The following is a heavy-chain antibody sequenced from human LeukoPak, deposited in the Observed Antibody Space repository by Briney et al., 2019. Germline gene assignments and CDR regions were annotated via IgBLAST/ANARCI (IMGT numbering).Heavy chain of an antibody. CDR1: GFTFSDYT. CDR3: ANYRYGSYFDY. Sequence: GGSLRLSGAASGFTFSDYTMNWVRKAPGKRLEWVSYISSSSLTIYYADSVKGRFTISRDNAKNSLYLQMNSLRAEDTAVYYCANYRYGSYFDYWGQGTLVTVSS. V-gene: IGHV3-48*01. CDR2: ISSSSLTI. D-gene: IGHD5-18*01. J-gene: IGHJ4*02.